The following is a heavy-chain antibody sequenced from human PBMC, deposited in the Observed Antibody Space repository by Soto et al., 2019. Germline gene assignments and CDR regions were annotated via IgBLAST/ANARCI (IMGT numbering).Heavy chain of an antibody. CDR1: GYTFTSYA. V-gene: IGHV1-18*01. CDR2: ISAYNGNT. CDR3: ARYPRSSWYPVDGFDP. Sequence: GASVKVSCKASGYTFTSYAMHWVRQAPGQGLEWMGWISAYNGNTNYAQKLQGRVTMTTDTSTSTAYMELRSLRSDDTDVYYCARYPRSSWYPVDGFDPWGQGTLVTVSS. J-gene: IGHJ5*02. D-gene: IGHD6-13*01.